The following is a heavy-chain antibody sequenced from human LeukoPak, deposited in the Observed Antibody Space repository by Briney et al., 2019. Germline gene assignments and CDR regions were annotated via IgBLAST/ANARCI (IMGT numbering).Heavy chain of an antibody. J-gene: IGHJ5*02. CDR3: ARDDYGSGSYYKS. CDR1: GGSISSYY. Sequence: SETLSLTCTVSGGSISSYYWSWIRQPPGKGLEWIGYIYYSGSTNYNPSLKSRVTISVDTSKNQFSLKLSSVTAADTAVYYCARDDYGSGSYYKSWGQGTLVTVSS. V-gene: IGHV4-59*01. D-gene: IGHD3-10*01. CDR2: IYYSGST.